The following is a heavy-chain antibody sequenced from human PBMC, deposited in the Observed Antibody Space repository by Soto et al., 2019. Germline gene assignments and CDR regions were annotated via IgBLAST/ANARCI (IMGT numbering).Heavy chain of an antibody. D-gene: IGHD3-16*01. CDR3: ARHESGSPLLMITFGGAPIH. CDR1: GGSISSSSYY. Sequence: SETLSLTCTVSGGSISSSSYYWGWIRQPPGKGLEWIGSIYYSGSTYYNPSLKSRVTISVDTSKNQFSLKLSSVTAADTAVYYCARHESGSPLLMITFGGAPIHWGQGTLVTVSS. V-gene: IGHV4-39*01. CDR2: IYYSGST. J-gene: IGHJ4*02.